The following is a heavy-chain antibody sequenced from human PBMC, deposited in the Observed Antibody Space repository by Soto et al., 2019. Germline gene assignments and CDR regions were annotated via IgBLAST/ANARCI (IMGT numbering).Heavy chain of an antibody. CDR2: ISNDGSNC. CDR3: ARGTTLAIFDYGMDV. V-gene: IGHV3-30-3*01. Sequence: GGSLRLSCAASESTFRSYSMHWVRQAPGKGLEWVAVISNDGSNCYYADSVRGRFTISRDNTKNTLFLQMSSLRGEDSGVYYCARGTTLAIFDYGMDVWGQGTTVTVSS. CDR1: ESTFRSYS. J-gene: IGHJ6*02. D-gene: IGHD3-3*01.